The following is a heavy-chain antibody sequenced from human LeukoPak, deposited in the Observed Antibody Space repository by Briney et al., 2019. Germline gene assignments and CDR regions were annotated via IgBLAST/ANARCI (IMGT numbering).Heavy chain of an antibody. CDR1: GGTFSSYA. Sequence: SVKVSCKASGGTFSSYAISWVRQAPGQGLEWMGGIIPIFGTANYAQKFQGRVTITADESTSTAYMELSSLRSEDTAVYYCARGGIVVVPAVIKRDPGATKFNWFDPWGQGTLVTVSS. D-gene: IGHD2-2*02. V-gene: IGHV1-69*13. CDR3: ARGGIVVVPAVIKRDPGATKFNWFDP. J-gene: IGHJ5*02. CDR2: IIPIFGTA.